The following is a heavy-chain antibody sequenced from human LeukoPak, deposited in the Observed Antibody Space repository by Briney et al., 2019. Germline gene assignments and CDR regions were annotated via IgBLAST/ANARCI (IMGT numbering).Heavy chain of an antibody. CDR1: GGSFSGYY. Sequence: SETLSLTCAVYGGSFSGYYWSWIRQPPGKGLEWIGEINHSGSTNYNPSLKSRVTISVDTSKNQFSLKLSSVTAADTAVYYCARRVVPAALDYWGQGTLVTVSS. J-gene: IGHJ4*02. D-gene: IGHD2-2*01. CDR3: ARRVVPAALDY. CDR2: INHSGST. V-gene: IGHV4-34*01.